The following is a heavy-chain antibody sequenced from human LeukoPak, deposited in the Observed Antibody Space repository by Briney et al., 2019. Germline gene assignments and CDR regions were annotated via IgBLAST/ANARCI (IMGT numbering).Heavy chain of an antibody. Sequence: ASVKVSCKASGYTFTGSYMQWVRQAPGQGLEWMGWINPNNGGTNYAQKFQGRLNMTGDTSTDTAYMQLSSLRSEDTAIYYCARSWYPLYYLDSWGQGTVVTVSS. CDR1: GYTFTGSY. CDR3: ARSWYPLYYLDS. V-gene: IGHV1-2*02. D-gene: IGHD6-13*01. J-gene: IGHJ5*01. CDR2: INPNNGGT.